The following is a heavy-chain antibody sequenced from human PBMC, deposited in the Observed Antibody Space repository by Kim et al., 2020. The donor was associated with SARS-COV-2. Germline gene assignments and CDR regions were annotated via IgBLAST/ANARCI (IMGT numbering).Heavy chain of an antibody. CDR3: TTDNPAYDCAFDI. D-gene: IGHD5-12*01. CDR2: IKSKTDGGTT. Sequence: GGSLRLSCAASGFTFSNAWMSWVRQAPGKGLEWVGRIKSKTDGGTTDYAAPVKGRFTISRDDSKNTLYLQMNSLKTEDTAVYYCTTDNPAYDCAFDIWGQGTMVTVSS. CDR1: GFTFSNAW. V-gene: IGHV3-15*01. J-gene: IGHJ3*02.